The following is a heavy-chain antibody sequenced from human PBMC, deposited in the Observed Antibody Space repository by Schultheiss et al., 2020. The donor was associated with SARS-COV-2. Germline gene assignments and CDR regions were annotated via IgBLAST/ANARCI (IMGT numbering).Heavy chain of an antibody. CDR2: IWYDGSNK. Sequence: GGSLRLSCAASGFTFSSYGMHWVRQAPGKGLEWVAVIWYDGSNKYYADSVKGRFTISRDNSKNTLYLQMNSLRAEDTAVYYCAREGYSYGLAYFDYWGQGTLVTVSS. CDR3: AREGYSYGLAYFDY. CDR1: GFTFSSYG. J-gene: IGHJ4*02. D-gene: IGHD5-18*01. V-gene: IGHV3-33*08.